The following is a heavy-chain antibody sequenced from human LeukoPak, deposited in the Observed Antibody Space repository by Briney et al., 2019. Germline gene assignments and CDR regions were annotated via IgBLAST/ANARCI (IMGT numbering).Heavy chain of an antibody. CDR2: IYYSGST. Sequence: SETLSLTCTVSGGSISSYYWSWIRQPPGKGLEWIGYIYYSGSTNYNPSLKSRVTISVDTSKNQFSLKLSSVTAADTAVYYCARLTGQQLVLSWKWFDPWGQGTLVTVSS. CDR1: GGSISSYY. D-gene: IGHD6-13*01. J-gene: IGHJ5*02. CDR3: ARLTGQQLVLSWKWFDP. V-gene: IGHV4-59*08.